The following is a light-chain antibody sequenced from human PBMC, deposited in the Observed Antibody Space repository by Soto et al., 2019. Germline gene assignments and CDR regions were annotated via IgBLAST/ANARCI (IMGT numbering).Light chain of an antibody. V-gene: IGKV1-33*01. CDR3: QQYDNLIT. J-gene: IGKJ5*01. CDR2: DGS. CDR1: QSISSY. Sequence: EIQMTQSPSSLSASVGDRVTITCRASQSISSYLNWYQQKPGKAPKLLIYDGSNLETGVPSRFSASGSGTDFTFTISSLQPEDIATYYCQQYDNLITFGQGTRLEIK.